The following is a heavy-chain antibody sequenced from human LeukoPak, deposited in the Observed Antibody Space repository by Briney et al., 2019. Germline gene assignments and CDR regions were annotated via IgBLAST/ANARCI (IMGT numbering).Heavy chain of an antibody. CDR2: IKQDGSEK. CDR1: GFTFSSYW. J-gene: IGHJ4*02. V-gene: IGHV3-7*01. Sequence: PGGSLRLSCAASGFTFSSYWMSWVRQAPGKGLEWVANIKQDGSEKYYVDSVKGRFTISRDNAKNSLYLQMVSLRAEDTAVYYCTRLRGYSYGYGDYWGQGTLVTVSS. D-gene: IGHD5-18*01. CDR3: TRLRGYSYGYGDY.